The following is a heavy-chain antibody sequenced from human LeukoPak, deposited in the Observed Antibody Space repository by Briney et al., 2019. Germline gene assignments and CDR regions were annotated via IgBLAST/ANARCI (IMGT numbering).Heavy chain of an antibody. J-gene: IGHJ4*02. CDR1: GFIFSSYA. D-gene: IGHD3-22*01. CDR3: ASQDSSGYYHY. Sequence: PGGSLRLSCAAFGFIFSSYAMHWVRQAPGKGLEWVAVISYDGDYKYYADSVKGRITISRDNARNSLYLQVNSLRAEDTAVYYCASQDSSGYYHYWGQGTLVTVSS. CDR2: ISYDGDYK. V-gene: IGHV3-30-3*01.